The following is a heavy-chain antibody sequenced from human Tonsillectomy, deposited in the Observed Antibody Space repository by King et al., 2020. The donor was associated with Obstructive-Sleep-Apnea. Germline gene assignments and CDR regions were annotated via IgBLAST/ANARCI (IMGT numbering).Heavy chain of an antibody. CDR3: AKNLSPTD. D-gene: IGHD4-17*01. CDR2: FYYNWST. J-gene: IGHJ4*02. Sequence: VQLQESGPGLVKPSATLSLTCTVSCGSIRTYYLSWSRQPPRKGLEWIGDFYYNWSTTYNPPLKSRVTLSVDTSKNQFSLKLSSVTAADTAVYYCAKNLSPTDWGQGTLVTVSS. V-gene: IGHV4-59*03. CDR1: CGSIRTYY.